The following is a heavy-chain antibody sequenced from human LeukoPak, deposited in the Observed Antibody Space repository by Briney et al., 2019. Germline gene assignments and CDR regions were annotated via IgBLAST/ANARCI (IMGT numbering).Heavy chain of an antibody. CDR1: GFTFSSYG. J-gene: IGHJ4*02. CDR2: ISYDGSNK. V-gene: IGHV3-30*03. CDR3: ARGGPAYSRDYYDSNGEYTD. Sequence: GGSLRLSCAASGFTFSSYGMHWVRQAPGKGLEWVAVISYDGSNKYYADSVKGRFTISRDNSKNTLYLQMNSLRAEDTAVYYCARGGPAYSRDYYDSNGEYTDWGQGTLVTVSS. D-gene: IGHD3-22*01.